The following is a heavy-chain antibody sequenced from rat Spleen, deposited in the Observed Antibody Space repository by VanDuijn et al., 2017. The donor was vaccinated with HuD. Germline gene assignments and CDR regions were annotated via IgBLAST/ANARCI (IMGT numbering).Heavy chain of an antibody. CDR2: ISYDGSST. J-gene: IGHJ4*01. Sequence: EVQLVESDGGLVQPGRSLKLSCAASGFTFSDYYMAWVRQAPTKGLEWVATISYDGSSTYYRDSVKGRFTISRDNAKNTQYLQMDSLRSEDTATYYCARGYVMDAWGRGASVTVSS. CDR1: GFTFSDYY. CDR3: ARGYVMDA. V-gene: IGHV5-29*01.